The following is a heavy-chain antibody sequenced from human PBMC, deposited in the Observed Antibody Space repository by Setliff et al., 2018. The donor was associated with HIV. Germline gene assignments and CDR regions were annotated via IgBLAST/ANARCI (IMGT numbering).Heavy chain of an antibody. Sequence: TLSLTCTVSGDSFKSSRYYWGWIRQPPGKGLEWIGNIHYGGYFWYSPSLKSRVTISVDTSKNQFSLKLSSVTAADTAVYYCARPALGIGGGSGFDNWGQGIRVTVSS. CDR2: IHYGGYF. D-gene: IGHD3-10*01. V-gene: IGHV4-39*01. J-gene: IGHJ4*02. CDR1: GDSFKSSRYY. CDR3: ARPALGIGGGSGFDN.